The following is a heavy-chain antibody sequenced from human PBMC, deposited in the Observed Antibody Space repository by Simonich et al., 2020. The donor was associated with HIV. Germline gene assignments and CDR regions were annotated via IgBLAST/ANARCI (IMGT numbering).Heavy chain of an antibody. D-gene: IGHD2-2*02. CDR1: GGSFSGFY. CDR3: ARLRIVVPATITY. CDR2: IDYSGST. Sequence: QVQLQQWGAGLLKPSETLSLTCVVYGGSFSGFYWNWIRQPPGKGLEWIGSIDYSGSTYYNPSLKSRVTISVDTSKNQFSLKLSSVTAADTAVYYCARLRIVVPATITYWGQGTLVTVSS. J-gene: IGHJ4*02. V-gene: IGHV4-34*01.